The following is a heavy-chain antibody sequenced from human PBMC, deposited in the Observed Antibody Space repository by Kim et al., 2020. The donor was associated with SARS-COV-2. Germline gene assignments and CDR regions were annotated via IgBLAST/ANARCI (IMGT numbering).Heavy chain of an antibody. Sequence: ESVKGRFTISRDNSKNSLYLQMNSLRTEDTALYYCAKTRGRFLEWLLAHYWGQGTLVTVSS. CDR3: AKTRGRFLEWLLAHY. D-gene: IGHD3-3*01. J-gene: IGHJ4*02. V-gene: IGHV3-43*01.